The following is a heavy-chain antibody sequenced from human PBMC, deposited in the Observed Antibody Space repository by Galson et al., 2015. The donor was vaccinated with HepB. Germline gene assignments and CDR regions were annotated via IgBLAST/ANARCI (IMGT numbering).Heavy chain of an antibody. Sequence: SETLSLTCTVSGVSASSASYYWSWIRQPPGKGLEWIAYIYYTGSTDYNPSLKSRGTISVDTSKNQFSLKLTSVTAADTAVYYCAGIPSSVYAYGAFDIWGQGTMVTVSS. V-gene: IGHV4-61*01. CDR2: IYYTGST. CDR3: AGIPSSVYAYGAFDI. CDR1: GVSASSASYY. D-gene: IGHD3-22*01. J-gene: IGHJ3*02.